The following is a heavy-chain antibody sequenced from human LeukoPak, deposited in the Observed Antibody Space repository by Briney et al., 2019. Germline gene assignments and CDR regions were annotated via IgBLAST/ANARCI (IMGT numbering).Heavy chain of an antibody. CDR1: GFTFSSYT. Sequence: GGSLRLSCAASGFTFSSYTMNWVRQAPGKGLEWVSSISSSTTYIYYADSVKGRFTISRDNSKNSLYLQMNSLRAEDTAVYYCARDFSSGSYYGDYYFDYWGQGTLVTVSS. V-gene: IGHV3-21*01. D-gene: IGHD1-26*01. CDR2: ISSSTTYI. CDR3: ARDFSSGSYYGDYYFDY. J-gene: IGHJ4*02.